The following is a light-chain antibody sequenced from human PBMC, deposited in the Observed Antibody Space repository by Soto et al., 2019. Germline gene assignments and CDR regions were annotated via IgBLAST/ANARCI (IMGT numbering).Light chain of an antibody. J-gene: IGKJ1*01. CDR2: WVS. Sequence: DIVMTQSPDSLAVSLGERATINCKSSQSILYSSNNKTYLAWYQQNPGQPPNLLISWVSTRESGVPDRFSGSGSGTDFTLTISSLQAEDVAVYVCLQYYGVPRTFGQGTKVEIK. V-gene: IGKV4-1*01. CDR3: LQYYGVPRT. CDR1: QSILYSSNNKTY.